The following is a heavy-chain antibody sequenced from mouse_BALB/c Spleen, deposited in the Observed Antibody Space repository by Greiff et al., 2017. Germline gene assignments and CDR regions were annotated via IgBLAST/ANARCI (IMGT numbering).Heavy chain of an antibody. V-gene: IGHV1-54*03. CDR2: INPGSGGT. J-gene: IGHJ4*01. D-gene: IGHD2-1*01. CDR1: GYAFTNYL. Sequence: VQVVESGAELVRPGTSVKVSCKASGYAFTNYLIEWVKQRPGQGLEWIGVINPGSGGTNYNEKFKGKATLTADKSSSTAYMQLSSLTSDDSAVYFCARGSSTISMDYWGQGTSVTVSS. CDR3: ARGSSTISMDY.